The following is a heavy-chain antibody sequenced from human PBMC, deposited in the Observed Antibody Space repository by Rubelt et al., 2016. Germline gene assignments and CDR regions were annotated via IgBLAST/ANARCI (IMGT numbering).Heavy chain of an antibody. CDR2: ISYDGSNK. Sequence: QVQLVESGGGVVQPGRSLRLSCAASGFTFSSYAMHWVRQAPGKGLEWVAVISYDGSNKYYADSVKGRFTISRDNSKNTLYLQMNSLRAEDTAVYYCAALVGGSFDYWGQGTLVTVSS. V-gene: IGHV3-30*04. J-gene: IGHJ4*02. CDR1: GFTFSSYA. CDR3: AALVGGSFDY. D-gene: IGHD3-16*01.